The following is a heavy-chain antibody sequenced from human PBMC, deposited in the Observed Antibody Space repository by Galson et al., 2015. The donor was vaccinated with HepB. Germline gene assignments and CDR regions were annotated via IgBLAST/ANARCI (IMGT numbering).Heavy chain of an antibody. D-gene: IGHD7-27*01. CDR3: VRDPTLTFLNWGEEYWYFDL. V-gene: IGHV3-33*01. J-gene: IGHJ2*01. CDR1: GFTLSSYG. Sequence: SLRLSCAASGFTLSSYGMHWVRQAPGKGLEWVAVMWYDGSNKYYADSVKGRFTLSRDNSKNTLYLQMNSLRVEDTAVYYCVRDPTLTFLNWGEEYWYFDLWGRGTLVTVSS. CDR2: MWYDGSNK.